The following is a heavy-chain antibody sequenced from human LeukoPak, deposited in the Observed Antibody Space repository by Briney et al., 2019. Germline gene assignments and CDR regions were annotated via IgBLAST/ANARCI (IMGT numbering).Heavy chain of an antibody. V-gene: IGHV3-30*18. Sequence: GGSLRLSCAASGFTFNSYGMHWVRQAPGKGLEWVAVISYDGSNKYYADSVKGRFTISRDNSKNTLYLQMNSLRAEDTAVYYCAKGRYSSGWYYFDYWGQGTLVTVSS. J-gene: IGHJ4*02. CDR3: AKGRYSSGWYYFDY. CDR2: ISYDGSNK. CDR1: GFTFNSYG. D-gene: IGHD6-19*01.